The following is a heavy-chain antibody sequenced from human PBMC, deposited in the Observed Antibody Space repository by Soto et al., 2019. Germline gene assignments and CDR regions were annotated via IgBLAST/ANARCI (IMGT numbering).Heavy chain of an antibody. D-gene: IGHD2-2*01. CDR3: VQLYCSSTSCYP. Sequence: QVQLVESGGGVVQPGRSLRLSCAASGFTFSSYGMHWVRQAPGKGLEWVAVISYDGGNKYYADSVKGRFTISRDNSKNTLYLQMNSLRAEDTAVYYCVQLYCSSTSCYPWGHGTLVTVSS. V-gene: IGHV3-30*18. J-gene: IGHJ4*01. CDR2: ISYDGGNK. CDR1: GFTFSSYG.